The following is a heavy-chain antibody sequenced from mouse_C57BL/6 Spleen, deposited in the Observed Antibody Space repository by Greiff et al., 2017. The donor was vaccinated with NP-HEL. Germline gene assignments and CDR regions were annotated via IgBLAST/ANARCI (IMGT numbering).Heavy chain of an antibody. Sequence: EVQVLESGGDLVKPGGSLKLSCAASGFTFSSYGMSWVRQTPDKRLEWVATISSGGSYTYYPDSVKGRFTISRDNAKNTLYLQMSSLKSEDTAMYYCARLYGSPPWFAYWGQGTLVTVSA. CDR2: ISSGGSYT. D-gene: IGHD1-1*01. CDR1: GFTFSSYG. J-gene: IGHJ3*01. V-gene: IGHV5-6*01. CDR3: ARLYGSPPWFAY.